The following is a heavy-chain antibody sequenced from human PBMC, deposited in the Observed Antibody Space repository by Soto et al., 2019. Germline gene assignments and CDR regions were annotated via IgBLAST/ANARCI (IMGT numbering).Heavy chain of an antibody. CDR1: EFTVRGNY. CDR3: ARDHYGPGWFDP. CDR2: ISSSSSYT. J-gene: IGHJ5*02. D-gene: IGHD3-10*01. V-gene: IGHV3-11*05. Sequence: PRLPNRACEFTVRGNYMNFVVHAPGKGLEWVSYISSSSSYTNYADSVKGRFTISRDNAKNSLYLQMNSLRAEDTAVYYCARDHYGPGWFDPWGQGTLVTVSS.